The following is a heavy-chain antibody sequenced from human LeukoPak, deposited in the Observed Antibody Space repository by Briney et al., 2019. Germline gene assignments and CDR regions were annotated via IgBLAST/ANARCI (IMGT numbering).Heavy chain of an antibody. J-gene: IGHJ4*02. CDR1: GFTFSSYG. D-gene: IGHD3-22*01. V-gene: IGHV3-33*06. Sequence: PGGSLRLSCAASGFTFSSYGMHWVRQAPGKGLEWVAVIWYDGSNKYYADSVKGRFTISRDNSKNTLYLQMNSLRAEGTAVYYCAKDFESYDSSGYYYYWGQGTLVTVSS. CDR3: AKDFESYDSSGYYYY. CDR2: IWYDGSNK.